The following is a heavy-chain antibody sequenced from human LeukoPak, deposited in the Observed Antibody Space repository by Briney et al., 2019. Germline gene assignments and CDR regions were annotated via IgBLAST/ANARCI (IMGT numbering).Heavy chain of an antibody. CDR3: AKNSQDSLGKVADEFSFDY. CDR1: GFTFDDYT. D-gene: IGHD6-19*01. J-gene: IGHJ4*02. CDR2: ISWDGGST. Sequence: GGSLRLSCAASGFTFDDYTMHWVRQAPGKGLEWVSLISWDGGSTYYADSVKGRFTISRDNSKNSLYLQMNSLRTEDTALYYCAKNSQDSLGKVADEFSFDYWGQGTLVTVSS. V-gene: IGHV3-43*01.